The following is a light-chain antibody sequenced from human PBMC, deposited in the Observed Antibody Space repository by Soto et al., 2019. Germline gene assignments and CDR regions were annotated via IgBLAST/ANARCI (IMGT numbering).Light chain of an antibody. Sequence: QSVLTQPASVSGSPGQSITTSCTGTSSYVGGYRYVSWYQQHPGKAPKLMIYDVSNRPSGVSNRFSGSKSGNTASLTISGLQAEDEADYYCSSYTSSSTYVFGTGTKVTVL. CDR3: SSYTSSSTYV. CDR1: SSYVGGYRY. J-gene: IGLJ1*01. CDR2: DVS. V-gene: IGLV2-14*01.